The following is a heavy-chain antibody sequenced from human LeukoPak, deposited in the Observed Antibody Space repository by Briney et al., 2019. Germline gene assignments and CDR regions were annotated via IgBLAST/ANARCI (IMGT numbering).Heavy chain of an antibody. CDR1: RFTFSSYW. Sequence: PGGSLRLSCAASRFTFSSYWMSWVRQAPGKGLEWVANIKQDGSEKYYVDSVKGRFTISRDSSTNTYYLQMDSLRAEDTAVYYCAKESEGASPAYWGRGTLVTVSS. V-gene: IGHV3-7*03. CDR3: AKESEGASPAY. J-gene: IGHJ4*02. CDR2: IKQDGSEK. D-gene: IGHD3-16*01.